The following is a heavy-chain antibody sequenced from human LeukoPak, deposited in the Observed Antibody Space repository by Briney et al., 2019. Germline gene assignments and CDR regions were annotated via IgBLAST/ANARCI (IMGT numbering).Heavy chain of an antibody. CDR2: IYYSGST. CDR1: GGSISSYY. J-gene: IGHJ4*02. CDR3: ARHTEMATPQYYFDY. Sequence: PSETLSLTCTVSGGSISSYYWSWIRQPPGKGLEWIGYIYYSGSTNYNPSLKSRVTISVDTSKNQFSLKLSSVTAADTAVYYYARHTEMATPQYYFDYWGQGTLVTVSS. V-gene: IGHV4-59*08. D-gene: IGHD5-24*01.